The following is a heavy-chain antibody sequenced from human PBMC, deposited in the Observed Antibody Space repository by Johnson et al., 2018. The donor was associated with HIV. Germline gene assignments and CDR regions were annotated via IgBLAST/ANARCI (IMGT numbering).Heavy chain of an antibody. J-gene: IGHJ3*02. V-gene: IGHV3-9*01. Sequence: VQLVESGGGVVQPGRSLRLSCAASGFTFSSYWMHWVRQAPGKGLEWVSGITWNSGKIDYAASVKGRFTIARDNAKNSLYLQMNRPQAEDTALYSCAKNEAVAVAGFVGAAFDIWGQGTRVTVSS. CDR1: GFTFSSYW. D-gene: IGHD6-19*01. CDR3: AKNEAVAVAGFVGAAFDI. CDR2: ITWNSGKI.